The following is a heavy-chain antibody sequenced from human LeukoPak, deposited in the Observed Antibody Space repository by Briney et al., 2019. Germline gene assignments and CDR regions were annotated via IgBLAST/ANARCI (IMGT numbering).Heavy chain of an antibody. D-gene: IGHD3-16*02. V-gene: IGHV1-2*02. CDR3: ARGLYPRDAFDI. CDR2: INPNSGGT. CDR1: GFTFSGYY. Sequence: GASVKVSCKASGFTFSGYYMHWVRQAPGQGLEWMGWINPNSGGTNYAQKFQGRVTMTRDTSISTAYMELSRLRSDDTAVYYCARGLYPRDAFDIWGQGTMVTVSS. J-gene: IGHJ3*02.